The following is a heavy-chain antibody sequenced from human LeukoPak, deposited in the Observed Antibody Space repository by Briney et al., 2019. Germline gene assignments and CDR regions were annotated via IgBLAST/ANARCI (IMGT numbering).Heavy chain of an antibody. J-gene: IGHJ6*02. CDR2: IKEDGSEK. V-gene: IGHV3-7*01. Sequence: GGSLRLSWAASGFTFSSFWMHWLRQAPGKGLEWVANIKEDGSEKFYADSVKGRFTISRDNAKNSLYLQMNSLRAEDAAVYYCGKSMDVWGQGTTVTVSS. CDR3: GKSMDV. CDR1: GFTFSSFW.